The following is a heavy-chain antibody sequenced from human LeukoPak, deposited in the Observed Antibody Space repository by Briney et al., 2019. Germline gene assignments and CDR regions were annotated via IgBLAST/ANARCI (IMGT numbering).Heavy chain of an antibody. J-gene: IGHJ4*02. CDR2: ISSSSSYI. CDR3: AREDYGDYGYDY. CDR1: GFTFSSYS. V-gene: IGHV3-21*01. Sequence: KSGGSLRLSCAASGFTFSSYSMNWVRQAPGKGLEWVSSISSSSSYIYYADSVKGRFTISRDNAKNSLYLQMNSLRAEDTAVYYCAREDYGDYGYDYWGQGTLVTVSS. D-gene: IGHD4-17*01.